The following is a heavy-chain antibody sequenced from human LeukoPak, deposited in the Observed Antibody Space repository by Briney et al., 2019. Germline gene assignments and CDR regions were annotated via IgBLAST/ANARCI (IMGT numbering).Heavy chain of an antibody. J-gene: IGHJ4*02. D-gene: IGHD6-19*01. CDR3: ARDLRHSSTDY. V-gene: IGHV3-30*04. CDR1: GCTFSSYA. CDR2: ISYDGSNK. Sequence: GRSLRLSCAGSGCTFSSYAMHWVRQAPGKGLEWVAVISYDGSNKYYADSVKGRFTISRDNSKNTLYLQMNSLRAEDTAVYYCARDLRHSSTDYWGQGTLVTVSS.